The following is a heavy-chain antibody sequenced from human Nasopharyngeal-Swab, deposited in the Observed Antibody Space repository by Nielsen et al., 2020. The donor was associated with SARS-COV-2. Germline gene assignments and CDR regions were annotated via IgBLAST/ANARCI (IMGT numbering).Heavy chain of an antibody. CDR2: IKQDGSEK. Sequence: GESLKISCAASGFSFSTYWMTWVRQAPGKGLEWVANIKQDGSEKYYVDSVKGRFTVSRDNPKKLLHLQVNSLRAEDTAVYYCARQGVFVPAYFHQYYMDVWGKGTTVTVSS. V-gene: IGHV3-7*03. D-gene: IGHD3-16*02. J-gene: IGHJ6*03. CDR1: GFSFSTYW. CDR3: ARQGVFVPAYFHQYYMDV.